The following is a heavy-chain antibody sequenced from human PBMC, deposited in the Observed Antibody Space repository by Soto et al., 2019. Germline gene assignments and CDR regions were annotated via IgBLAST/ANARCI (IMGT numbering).Heavy chain of an antibody. Sequence: SETLSLTCTVSGGSISRYYWSWIRQPPGKGLEWIGYMYNTGSTVYNPPFKSRVTISVDRSKNQFSLKLSSVTAADTAVYYCARGRGSGSPDNWFDPWGQGTLVTVSS. CDR3: ARGRGSGSPDNWFDP. CDR1: GGSISRYY. CDR2: MYNTGST. D-gene: IGHD3-10*01. V-gene: IGHV4-59*12. J-gene: IGHJ5*02.